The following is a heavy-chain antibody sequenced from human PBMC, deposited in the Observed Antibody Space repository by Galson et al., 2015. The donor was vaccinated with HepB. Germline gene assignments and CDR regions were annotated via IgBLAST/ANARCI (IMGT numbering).Heavy chain of an antibody. D-gene: IGHD3-3*01. CDR2: IWYDGSNK. V-gene: IGHV3-33*01. Sequence: SLRLSCAASGFTFSSYGMHWVRQAPGKGLEWVAVIWYDGSNKYYADSVKGRFTISRDNSKNTLYLQMNSLRAEDTAVYYCERRLGGVVIDLNYYGMDVWGQGTTVTVSS. CDR3: ERRLGGVVIDLNYYGMDV. J-gene: IGHJ6*02. CDR1: GFTFSSYG.